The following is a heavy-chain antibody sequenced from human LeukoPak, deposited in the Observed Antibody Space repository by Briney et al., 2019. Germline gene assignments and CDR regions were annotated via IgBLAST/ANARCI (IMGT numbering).Heavy chain of an antibody. J-gene: IGHJ4*02. CDR3: ARDECSSTSCSSPFDY. CDR1: GYTFTSYG. Sequence: ASVKVSCKVSGYTFTSYGISWVRQAPGQGLEWMGWISAYNGNTNYAQKLQGRVTMTTDTSTSTAYMELRSLRSDDTAVYYCARDECSSTSCSSPFDYWGQGTLVTVSS. V-gene: IGHV1-18*01. CDR2: ISAYNGNT. D-gene: IGHD2-2*01.